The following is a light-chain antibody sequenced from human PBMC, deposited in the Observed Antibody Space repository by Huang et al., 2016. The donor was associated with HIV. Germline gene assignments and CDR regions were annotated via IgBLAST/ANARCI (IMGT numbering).Light chain of an antibody. CDR2: DAS. J-gene: IGKJ4*01. V-gene: IGKV3-11*01. Sequence: EIVLTQSPATLSLSPGERATLSCRASHSIDSYLAWYQQKPGQAPRLLIYDASNRATGIPARFSGSGSGTDFTLTISSREPDDFALYYCQQRSNWPLTFGGGTKVEIK. CDR1: HSIDSY. CDR3: QQRSNWPLT.